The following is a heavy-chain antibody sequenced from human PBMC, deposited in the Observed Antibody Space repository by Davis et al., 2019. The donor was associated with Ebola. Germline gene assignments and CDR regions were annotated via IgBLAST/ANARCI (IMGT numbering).Heavy chain of an antibody. D-gene: IGHD1-26*01. CDR1: GGSFSGYY. J-gene: IGHJ5*01. CDR2: INHSGST. CDR3: ARGYSNWFDS. V-gene: IGHV4-34*01. Sequence: SETLSLTCAVYGGSFSGYYWSWIRQPPGKGLEWIGEINHSGSTNYNPSLKSRVTISVDTSKNQFSLKLSSVTAADTAVYYCARGYSNWFDSWGQGTLVTVSS.